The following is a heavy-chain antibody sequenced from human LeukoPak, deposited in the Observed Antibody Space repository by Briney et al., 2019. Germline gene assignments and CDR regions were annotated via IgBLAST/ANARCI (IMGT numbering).Heavy chain of an antibody. J-gene: IGHJ5*02. V-gene: IGHV3-48*01. D-gene: IGHD2-15*01. Sequence: GGSLRLSCAASGFTFSSYSMNWVRQAPGKGLGWVSYISSSSSTIYYADSVKGRFTISRDNSKNTLYLQMNSLRAEDTAVYYCANGGCSGGSCYSSWFDPWGQGTLVTVSS. CDR1: GFTFSSYS. CDR3: ANGGCSGGSCYSSWFDP. CDR2: ISSSSSTI.